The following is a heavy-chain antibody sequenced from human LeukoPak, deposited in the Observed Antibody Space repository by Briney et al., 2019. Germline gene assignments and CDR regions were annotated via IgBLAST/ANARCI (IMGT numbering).Heavy chain of an antibody. CDR1: GFTVSSNY. J-gene: IGHJ4*02. Sequence: PGGSLRLSCAASGFTVSSNYMSWIRQAPGKGLEWVSYISSSGSTIYYADSVKGRFTISRDNAKNSLYLQMNSLRAEDTAVYYCARELSSTSCYWGQGTLVTVSS. CDR2: ISSSGSTI. V-gene: IGHV3-11*04. D-gene: IGHD2-2*01. CDR3: ARELSSTSCY.